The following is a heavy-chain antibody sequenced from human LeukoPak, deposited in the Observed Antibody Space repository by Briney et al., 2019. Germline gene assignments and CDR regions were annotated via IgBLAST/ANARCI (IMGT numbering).Heavy chain of an antibody. CDR3: ARLTRRMHYYYDSSGYYYYFDY. J-gene: IGHJ4*02. D-gene: IGHD3-22*01. Sequence: PSETLSLTCTVSGGSISSSSYYWGWIRQPPGKGLEWIGSIYYSGSTYYTPSLKSRVTISVDTSKNQFSLKLSSVTAADTAVYYCARLTRRMHYYYDSSGYYYYFDYWGQGTLVTVSS. CDR1: GGSISSSSYY. CDR2: IYYSGST. V-gene: IGHV4-39*01.